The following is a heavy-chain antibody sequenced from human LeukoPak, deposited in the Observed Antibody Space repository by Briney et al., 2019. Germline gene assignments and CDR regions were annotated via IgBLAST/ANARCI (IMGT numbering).Heavy chain of an antibody. Sequence: PGGSLRLSCAASGFTFDDYAMHWVRQAPGKGLEWVSGISWNSGSIGYADSVKGRFTISRDNAKNSLYLQMNSLRAEDTALYYCAKSDDMVRGEQLDYWGQGTLVTVSS. CDR3: AKSDDMVRGEQLDY. CDR2: ISWNSGSI. J-gene: IGHJ4*02. CDR1: GFTFDDYA. D-gene: IGHD3-10*01. V-gene: IGHV3-9*01.